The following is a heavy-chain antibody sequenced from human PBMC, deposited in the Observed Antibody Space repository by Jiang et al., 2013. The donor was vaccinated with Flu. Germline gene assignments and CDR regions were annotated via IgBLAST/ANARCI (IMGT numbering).Heavy chain of an antibody. CDR3: ARDDSFHYYSLGY. CDR1: IIRLRPFA. D-gene: IGHD3-22*01. Sequence: QSGSELKSPGASVDGFLQGLWIIRLRPFAFNWVRQAPGQGLEYMGWINTYTGEATYAQDFTGRFVFSVDTSINTAYLQIHSLKAEDTAVYYCARDDSFHYYSLGYWGQGTLVTVSS. V-gene: IGHV7-4-1*01. CDR2: INTYTGEA. J-gene: IGHJ4*02.